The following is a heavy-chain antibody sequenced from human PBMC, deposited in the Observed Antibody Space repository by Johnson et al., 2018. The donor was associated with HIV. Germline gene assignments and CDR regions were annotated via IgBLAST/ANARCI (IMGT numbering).Heavy chain of an antibody. V-gene: IGHV3-73*01. CDR2: IRSKANSYAT. Sequence: MMLVESGGGLVKPGGSLRVSCAASGFTFSGSAMHWVRQASGKGLEWVGRIRSKANSYATAYASSVTGRFTISRDDSKNTAYLQMNSLRAEDTAVYYCARVTMIVVVMQAFDIWGQGTMVTVSS. CDR1: GFTFSGSA. D-gene: IGHD3-22*01. CDR3: ARVTMIVVVMQAFDI. J-gene: IGHJ3*02.